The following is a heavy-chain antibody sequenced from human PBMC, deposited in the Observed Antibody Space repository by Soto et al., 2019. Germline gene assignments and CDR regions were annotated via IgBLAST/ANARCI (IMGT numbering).Heavy chain of an antibody. V-gene: IGHV1-2*04. J-gene: IGHJ6*02. D-gene: IGHD6-19*01. CDR1: GYTFTGYY. CDR2: INPNSGGT. CDR3: ARDNRHNREWLGDYYYYYGMDV. Sequence: ASVKVSCKASGYTFTGYYMHWVQQAPGQGLEWMGWINPNSGGTNYAQKFQGWVTMTRDTSISTAYMELSRLRSDDTAVYYCARDNRHNREWLGDYYYYYGMDVWGQGTTVTVSS.